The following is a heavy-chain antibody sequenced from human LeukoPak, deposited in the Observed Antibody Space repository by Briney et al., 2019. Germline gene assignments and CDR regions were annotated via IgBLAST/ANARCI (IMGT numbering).Heavy chain of an antibody. V-gene: IGHV1-2*02. CDR1: GYTFIGYY. Sequence: ASVKVSCKASGYTFIGYYMHWVRQAPGQGLEWMGWINPNSGGTNYAQKFQGRVTMTRDTSISTAYMELSRLRSDDTAVYYCARGGHDFSGYSTWFDPWGQGTLVTVSS. CDR2: INPNSGGT. CDR3: ARGGHDFSGYSTWFDP. J-gene: IGHJ5*02. D-gene: IGHD3-3*01.